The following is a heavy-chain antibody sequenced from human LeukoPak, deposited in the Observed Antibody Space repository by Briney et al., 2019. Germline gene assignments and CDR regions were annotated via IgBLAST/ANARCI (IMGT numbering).Heavy chain of an antibody. Sequence: PGGSLRLSCAASEFTFSIYAMSWVRQAPGKGLEWVSSITSAGESTYYAGSVKGRFTISRDNSRNTLYLQKNSLRVEDTAIYYCARDRPNYYGTNGHFYRRDGDYWGQGTLVTVSS. J-gene: IGHJ4*02. CDR2: ITSAGEST. CDR3: ARDRPNYYGTNGHFYRRDGDY. V-gene: IGHV3-23*01. D-gene: IGHD3-22*01. CDR1: EFTFSIYA.